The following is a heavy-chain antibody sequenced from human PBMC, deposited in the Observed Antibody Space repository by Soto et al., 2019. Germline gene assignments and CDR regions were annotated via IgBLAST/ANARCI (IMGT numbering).Heavy chain of an antibody. J-gene: IGHJ3*02. CDR1: GGSISSYY. Sequence: SETLSLTCTVSGGSISSYYWSWIRQPPGKGLEWIGYIYYSGSTNYNPSLKSRVTISVDTSKNQFSLKLSSVTAADTAVYYCARWAAYYYDSSGGGDAFDIWGQATMLTVSS. D-gene: IGHD3-22*01. CDR3: ARWAAYYYDSSGGGDAFDI. CDR2: IYYSGST. V-gene: IGHV4-59*01.